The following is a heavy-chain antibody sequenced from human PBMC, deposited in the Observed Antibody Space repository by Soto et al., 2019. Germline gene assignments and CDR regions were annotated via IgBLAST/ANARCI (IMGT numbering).Heavy chain of an antibody. CDR1: GYTFTSYD. CDR3: ARAERGFGY. Sequence: GXSVKVSCKASGYTFTSYDMNWVRQATGQGLEWMXLINPXAGSTRSAQKXXGRVTMTXXTSTRTVYMELSSLRSEDTAVYYCARAERGFGYWGQGTLVTVYS. CDR2: INPXAGST. J-gene: IGHJ4*02. V-gene: IGHV1-46*01.